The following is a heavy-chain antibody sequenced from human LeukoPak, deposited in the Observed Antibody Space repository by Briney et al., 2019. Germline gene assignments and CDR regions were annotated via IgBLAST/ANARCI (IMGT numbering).Heavy chain of an antibody. D-gene: IGHD1-14*01. V-gene: IGHV1-69*04. CDR3: AREGSGTSSPMAY. J-gene: IGHJ4*02. CDR2: IYPMLGVD. Sequence: ASVEVSCKASGGSFSTYAVSWVRQAPGQGLEWMGRIYPMLGVDNYAQRFQGRVTITADKSTGTAYMELNSLTSEDTAVYYCAREGSGTSSPMAYWGQGTLVTVSS. CDR1: GGSFSTYA.